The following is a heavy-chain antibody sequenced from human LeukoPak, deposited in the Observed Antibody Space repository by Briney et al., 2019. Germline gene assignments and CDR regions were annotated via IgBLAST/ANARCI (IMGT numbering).Heavy chain of an antibody. J-gene: IGHJ4*02. V-gene: IGHV3-48*02. D-gene: IGHD2-2*01. Sequence: GGSLRLSCAASGVTFSRYWMHWVRQAPGKGLEWVSYISSSSSTIYYADSVKGRFTISRDNAKNSLYLQMNSLRDEDTAVYYCARSDCSSTSCYFSFDYWGQGTLVTVSS. CDR2: ISSSSSTI. CDR3: ARSDCSSTSCYFSFDY. CDR1: GVTFSRYW.